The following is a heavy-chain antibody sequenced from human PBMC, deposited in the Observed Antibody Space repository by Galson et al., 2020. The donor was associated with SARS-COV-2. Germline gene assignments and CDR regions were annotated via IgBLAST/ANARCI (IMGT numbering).Heavy chain of an antibody. V-gene: IGHV1-2*02. CDR2: INPDSGGT. CDR1: GYTFTGYY. J-gene: IGHJ5*02. CDR3: ARDSGYYYDTSGYDSGWFDP. Sequence: ASVKVSCKASGYTFTGYYMNWVRQAPGQGLEWMGWINPDSGGTNYAPKFQGRVTMTRDTSISTVYMELSRLRSDDTAVYFCARDSGYYYDTSGYDSGWFDPWGQGTLVTVSS. D-gene: IGHD3-22*01.